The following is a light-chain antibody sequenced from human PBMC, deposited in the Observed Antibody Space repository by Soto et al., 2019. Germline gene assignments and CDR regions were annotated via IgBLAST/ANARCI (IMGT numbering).Light chain of an antibody. CDR2: EGS. J-gene: IGLJ3*02. Sequence: QSALTQPASVSGSPGQSITISCTGTSSDVGSYNLVSGYQQHPGKAPKLMIYEGSKRPSGVSNRVSGSKSGNTASLTISGLQAEDEADYYCCSYAGSSTFVVFGGGTKPTVL. CDR3: CSYAGSSTFVV. V-gene: IGLV2-23*03. CDR1: SSDVGSYNL.